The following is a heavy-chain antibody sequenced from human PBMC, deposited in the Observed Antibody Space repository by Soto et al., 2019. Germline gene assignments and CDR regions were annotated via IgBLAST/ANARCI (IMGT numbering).Heavy chain of an antibody. CDR1: GGSISGYY. CDR2: IYDGDSA. CDR3: ARGYYDTSGYSLDP. D-gene: IGHD3-22*01. Sequence: SETLSLTCSVSGGSISGYYWSWIRQPPGKGLEWIGYIYDGDSANYNPSLKSRVIISVDTSRNQFSLRLSSVTAADTAVYYCARGYYDTSGYSLDPWAQGTLVTGSS. V-gene: IGHV4-59*01. J-gene: IGHJ5*02.